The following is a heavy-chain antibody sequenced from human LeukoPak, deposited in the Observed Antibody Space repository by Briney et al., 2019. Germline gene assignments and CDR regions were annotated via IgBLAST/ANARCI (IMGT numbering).Heavy chain of an antibody. CDR3: AGYGDYFDY. V-gene: IGHV4-30-2*01. Sequence: SETLSLTCAVSGGSISSGGYSWSWIRQPPGKGLEWIGYIYHSGSTYYNPSLKSRVTISVDRSKNQFSLKLSSVTAADTAVYYCAGYGDYFDYWGQGTLVTVSS. CDR2: IYHSGST. D-gene: IGHD4-17*01. J-gene: IGHJ4*02. CDR1: GGSISSGGYS.